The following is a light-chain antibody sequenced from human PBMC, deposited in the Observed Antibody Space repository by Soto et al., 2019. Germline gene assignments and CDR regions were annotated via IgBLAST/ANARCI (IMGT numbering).Light chain of an antibody. V-gene: IGLV1-40*01. CDR1: SSNIGAGYD. Sequence: QSVLTQPPSVSGALGQRVTISCTGISSNIGAGYDVHWYQQLPGTAPKLLLHGNSNRPSWVPDRFSGSKSGTSASLAITGLQAEDEADYCCQSYDSSLSGYVFGTGTKVTVL. CDR3: QSYDSSLSGYV. CDR2: GNS. J-gene: IGLJ1*01.